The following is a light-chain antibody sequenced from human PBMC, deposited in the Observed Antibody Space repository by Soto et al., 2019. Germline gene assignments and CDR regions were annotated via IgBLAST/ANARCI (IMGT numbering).Light chain of an antibody. J-gene: IGKJ1*01. Sequence: DIQFTQSPSFLSASVVDRVIITCRASQSISTWLAWYQQKPGKAPKILIHKASSLESGVPSRFSGSGSGTEFTLTISSLQPDDFATYYCQQYNSYRKFGQGTKVDIK. V-gene: IGKV1-5*03. CDR3: QQYNSYRK. CDR1: QSISTW. CDR2: KAS.